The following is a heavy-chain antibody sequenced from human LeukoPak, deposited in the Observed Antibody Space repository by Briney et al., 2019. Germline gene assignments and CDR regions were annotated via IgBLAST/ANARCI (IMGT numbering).Heavy chain of an antibody. V-gene: IGHV3-23*01. CDR1: GFTFSNYA. J-gene: IGHJ3*02. CDR3: AKDRRGNWNYVGAFDI. Sequence: QPGGSLRLSCAASGFTFSNYAMNWVRQAPGKGLEWVSSISESGGSTYYADSVKGRFTISRDNSKNTLYLQMNSLRVEDTAVYYCAKDRRGNWNYVGAFDIWGQGTMVTVSS. CDR2: ISESGGST. D-gene: IGHD1-7*01.